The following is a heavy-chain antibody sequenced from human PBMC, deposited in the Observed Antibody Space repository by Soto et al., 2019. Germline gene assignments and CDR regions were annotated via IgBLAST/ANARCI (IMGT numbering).Heavy chain of an antibody. CDR3: ARVDSSGRYYYYMDV. J-gene: IGHJ6*03. D-gene: IGHD6-25*01. V-gene: IGHV4-4*02. CDR2: IYHSGST. CDR1: SGSISSSNW. Sequence: QVQLQESGPGLVKPSGTLSLTCAVSSGSISSSNWWSWVRQSPGKGLEWIGEIYHSGSTNYNPSLKSRVTISVDTSKNQFSLKLSSVTAADTAVYYCARVDSSGRYYYYMDVWGKGTTVTVSS.